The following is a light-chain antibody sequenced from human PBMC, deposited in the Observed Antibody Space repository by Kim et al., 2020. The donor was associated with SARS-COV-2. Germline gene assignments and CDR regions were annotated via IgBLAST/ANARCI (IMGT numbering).Light chain of an antibody. J-gene: IGLJ2*01. CDR2: DVS. Sequence: AGTTYCNGTTGDVGGYKYVSWYQQRPGEAPKLVIYDVSKRPSGVHDRFAGSKSGNTASLTISGRQAEEEADYYCCSYAGSYTVVFGGGTQLTVL. CDR1: TGDVGGYKY. V-gene: IGLV2-11*01. CDR3: CSYAGSYTVV.